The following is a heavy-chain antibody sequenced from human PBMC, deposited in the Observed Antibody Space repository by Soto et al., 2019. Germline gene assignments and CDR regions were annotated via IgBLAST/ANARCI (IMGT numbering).Heavy chain of an antibody. CDR1: GFTFSSYS. J-gene: IGHJ6*02. D-gene: IGHD3-3*01. CDR2: ISSSSSYI. Sequence: GGSLRLSCAASGFTFSSYSMNWVRQAPGKGLEWVSSISSSSSYIYYADSVKGRFTISRDNAKNSLYLQMNSLRAEDTAVYYCARELFGVRYYYYGMDVWGQGTTVTISS. CDR3: ARELFGVRYYYYGMDV. V-gene: IGHV3-21*01.